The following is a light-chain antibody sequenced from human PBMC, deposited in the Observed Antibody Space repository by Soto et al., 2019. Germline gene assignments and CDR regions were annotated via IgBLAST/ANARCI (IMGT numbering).Light chain of an antibody. V-gene: IGLV2-11*01. CDR3: CSYAGSYTYV. J-gene: IGLJ1*01. Sequence: VLTQPRSVSGSPGQSVTISCTGTSSYVGGYNYVSWYQQHPGKAPKLMIYDVSKRPSGVPDRVSGSKSGNTACLTISGLQAEDEADYYCCSYAGSYTYVFGTGNKVTVL. CDR2: DVS. CDR1: SSYVGGYNY.